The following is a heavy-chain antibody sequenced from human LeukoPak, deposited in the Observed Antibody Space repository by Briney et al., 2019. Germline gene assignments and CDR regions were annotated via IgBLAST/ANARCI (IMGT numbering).Heavy chain of an antibody. J-gene: IGHJ4*02. CDR3: TRGKYYYDSSGYYDY. CDR2: IGTAGDT. Sequence: PGGSLRLSCAASGFTFSSYDMHWVRQAPGKGLEWVSAIGTAGDTYYPGSVKGRFTISRENAKNSLYLQMHSLRAGDTAVYYCTRGKYYYDSSGYYDYWGQGTLVTVSS. CDR1: GFTFSSYD. V-gene: IGHV3-13*01. D-gene: IGHD3-22*01.